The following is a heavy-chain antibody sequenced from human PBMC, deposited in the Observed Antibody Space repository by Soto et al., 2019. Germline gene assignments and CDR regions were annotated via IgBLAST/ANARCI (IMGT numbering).Heavy chain of an antibody. D-gene: IGHD4-4*01. V-gene: IGHV1-69*05. CDR1: GGTFSSYA. Sequence: QVQLVQSGAEVKKPGSSVKVSCKASGGTFSSYAISWVRQAPGQGLEWMGGIIPIFGTANYAQKFQGRVTITTYGSTSTGYTELSSLRSEDTAVYYCARGGSGLPTVTTWRWFDPWGQGSLVTVSS. CDR2: IIPIFGTA. J-gene: IGHJ5*02. CDR3: ARGGSGLPTVTTWRWFDP.